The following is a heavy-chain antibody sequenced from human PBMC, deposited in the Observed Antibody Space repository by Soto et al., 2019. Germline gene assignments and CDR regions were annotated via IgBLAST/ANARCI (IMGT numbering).Heavy chain of an antibody. CDR3: AGGIAARYYYYYGMDV. J-gene: IGHJ6*02. Sequence: LRLSFAASGFTFSSYSMNWVRQAPGKGLEWVSYISSSSSTIYYADSVKGRFTISRDNAKNSLYLQMNSLRDEDTAVYYCAGGIAARYYYYYGMDVWGQGTTVTVSS. D-gene: IGHD6-6*01. CDR2: ISSSSSTI. V-gene: IGHV3-48*02. CDR1: GFTFSSYS.